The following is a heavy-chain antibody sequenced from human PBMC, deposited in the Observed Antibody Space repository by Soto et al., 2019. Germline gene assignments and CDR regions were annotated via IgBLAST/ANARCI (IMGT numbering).Heavy chain of an antibody. CDR3: ARGRCSSTSCYTLWWGTDGWLFDY. V-gene: IGHV1-18*01. Sequence: ASVKVSCKASGYTFTSYGISWVRQAPGQGLEWMGWISAYNGNTNYAQKHQGRVTMTTDTSTSTAYMELRSLRSDDTAVYYSARGRCSSTSCYTLWWGTDGWLFDYWGQGTLVTVSS. D-gene: IGHD2-2*02. CDR1: GYTFTSYG. J-gene: IGHJ4*02. CDR2: ISAYNGNT.